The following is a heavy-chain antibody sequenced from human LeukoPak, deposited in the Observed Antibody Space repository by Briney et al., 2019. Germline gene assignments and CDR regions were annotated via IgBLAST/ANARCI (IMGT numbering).Heavy chain of an antibody. CDR2: INSSSSYI. D-gene: IGHD6-13*01. CDR1: GFTFSSYS. CDR3: ARAPGYSSSWYDWFDP. V-gene: IGHV3-21*01. Sequence: GGPLRLSCAASGFTFSSYSMIWLRQAPGKGLEWVSYINSSSSYIYYADSVKGRFTISRDNAKNSLYLQMNSLRAEDTAVYYCARAPGYSSSWYDWFDPWGQGTLVTVSS. J-gene: IGHJ5*02.